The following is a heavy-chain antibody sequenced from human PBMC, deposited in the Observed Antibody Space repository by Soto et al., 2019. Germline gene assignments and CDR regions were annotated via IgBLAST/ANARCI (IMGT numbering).Heavy chain of an antibody. J-gene: IGHJ6*02. CDR3: ARERGYCSGGSCYPYYYYYGMDV. CDR1: GGSISSGGYY. D-gene: IGHD2-15*01. Sequence: SETLSLTCTVSGGSISSGGYYWSWIRQHPGKGLEWIGYIYYSGSTYYNPSLKSRVTISVDMSKNQFSLKLSSVTAADTAVYYCARERGYCSGGSCYPYYYYYGMDVWGQGTTVTVSS. V-gene: IGHV4-31*03. CDR2: IYYSGST.